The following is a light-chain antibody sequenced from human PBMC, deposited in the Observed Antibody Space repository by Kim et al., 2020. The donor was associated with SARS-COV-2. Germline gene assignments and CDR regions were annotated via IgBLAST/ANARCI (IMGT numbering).Light chain of an antibody. J-gene: IGKJ4*01. Sequence: DIQLTQSPSFLSASVGDRVTITCRASQDINNYLAWYQQKPGQAPKLLIYAAVTLQSGVPSRFSGSGSGTELTLTISSLQPEDFATYYCQQLSSYPLTFGGGTKVEI. V-gene: IGKV1-9*01. CDR2: AAV. CDR3: QQLSSYPLT. CDR1: QDINNY.